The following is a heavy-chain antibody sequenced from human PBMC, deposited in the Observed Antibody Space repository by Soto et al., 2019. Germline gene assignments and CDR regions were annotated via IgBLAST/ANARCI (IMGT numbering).Heavy chain of an antibody. V-gene: IGHV3-49*03. J-gene: IGHJ5*02. CDR2: IRSEPYGGTT. D-gene: IGHD3-9*01. CDR3: ARDRGGYDVLTGYYNVGWFDP. Sequence: QAGGSLRLSCTGSGFTFGDYAVTWFRQAPGKGLEWVGFIRSEPYGGTTEYAASVKGRFTISRDDSKSIAYLQMNSLKTEDTAMYYCARDRGGYDVLTGYYNVGWFDPWGQGTLVTVSS. CDR1: GFTFGDYA.